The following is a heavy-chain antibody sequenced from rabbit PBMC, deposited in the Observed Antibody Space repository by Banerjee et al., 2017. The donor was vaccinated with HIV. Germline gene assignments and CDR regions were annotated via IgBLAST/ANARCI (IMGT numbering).Heavy chain of an antibody. J-gene: IGHJ4*01. V-gene: IGHV1S7*01. CDR1: GFDFSSYG. CDR3: ARESGYAGYGYLSFFNL. CDR2: IDPVFGST. Sequence: QLKETGGGLVQPGGSLTLSCKASGFDFSSYGVSWVRQTPGKGLEWIGTIDPVFGSTYYASWVNGRFTISSHNAQNTLYLQLNSLTAADTATYFCARESGYAGYGYLSFFNLWGPGTLVTVS. D-gene: IGHD7-1*01.